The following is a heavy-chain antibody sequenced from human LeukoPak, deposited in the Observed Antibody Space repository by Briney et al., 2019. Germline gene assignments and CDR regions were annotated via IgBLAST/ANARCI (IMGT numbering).Heavy chain of an antibody. CDR2: ISDTGNT. CDR1: GFTLSSYA. D-gene: IGHD2-15*01. Sequence: GGSLRLSCAASGFTLSSYAMSWGRQAPGKGLEWVSAISDTGNTYHADSVKGRFTISRDSSKNTLFLQMNRLRPEHADVYYCAKAPVTTCRGAFCHPFDYWRLGPLVTDPS. CDR3: AKAPVTTCRGAFCHPFDY. V-gene: IGHV3-23*01. J-gene: IGHJ4*02.